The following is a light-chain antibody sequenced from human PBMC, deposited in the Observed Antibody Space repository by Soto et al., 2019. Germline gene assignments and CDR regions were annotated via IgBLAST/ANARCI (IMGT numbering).Light chain of an antibody. CDR2: VVS. CDR3: TSYAGSNIGV. Sequence: QSVLTQPPSASGSPGQSVTISCTGTSSDVGAYNYVSWYQQYPGKAPKLMIYVVSKRPSGVPDRFSGSKSGKTASLTVSGLQPEDEADYYCTSYAGSNIGVFGGGTKLTVL. V-gene: IGLV2-8*01. J-gene: IGLJ3*02. CDR1: SSDVGAYNY.